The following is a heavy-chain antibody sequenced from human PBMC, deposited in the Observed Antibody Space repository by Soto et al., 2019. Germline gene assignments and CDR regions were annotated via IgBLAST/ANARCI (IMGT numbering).Heavy chain of an antibody. J-gene: IGHJ4*02. V-gene: IGHV3-48*01. Sequence: EVQLVESGGALVQPGGSLRLSCAASGFTFSSHNMNWVRQAPGKGLEWISYIGNSGTAMYYADSVQGRFTVSRDNAKNSLYLYLNSLRAEDTAVYYCAREMGTPPARGLDYWGQGTQVTVSS. CDR1: GFTFSSHN. CDR3: AREMGTPPARGLDY. D-gene: IGHD1-1*01. CDR2: IGNSGTAM.